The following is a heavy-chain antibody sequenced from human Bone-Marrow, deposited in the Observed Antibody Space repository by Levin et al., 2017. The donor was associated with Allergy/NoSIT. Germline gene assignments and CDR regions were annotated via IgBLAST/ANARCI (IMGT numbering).Heavy chain of an antibody. D-gene: IGHD3-3*01. CDR3: AKDRNSYYDFWSGYYTRSAFDY. V-gene: IGHV3-30*18. CDR2: ISYDGSNK. Sequence: GESLKISCAASGFTFSSYGMHWVRQAPGKGLEWVAVISYDGSNKYYADSVKGRFTISRDNSKNTLYLQMNSLRAEDTAVYYCAKDRNSYYDFWSGYYTRSAFDYWGQGTLVTVSS. J-gene: IGHJ4*02. CDR1: GFTFSSYG.